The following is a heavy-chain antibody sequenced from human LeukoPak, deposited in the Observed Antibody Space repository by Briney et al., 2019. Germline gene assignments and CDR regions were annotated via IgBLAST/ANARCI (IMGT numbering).Heavy chain of an antibody. CDR1: GFTFGNYS. Sequence: PGGSLRLSCAASGFTFGNYSMNWVRQAPGKGLEWVSSIGSSGSYIYYADSVKGRFTISRDNSKNTLYLQMNSLRAEDTALYYCAKGIDSSGYYPFDYWGQGTLVTVSS. J-gene: IGHJ4*02. V-gene: IGHV3-21*04. CDR2: IGSSGSYI. D-gene: IGHD3-22*01. CDR3: AKGIDSSGYYPFDY.